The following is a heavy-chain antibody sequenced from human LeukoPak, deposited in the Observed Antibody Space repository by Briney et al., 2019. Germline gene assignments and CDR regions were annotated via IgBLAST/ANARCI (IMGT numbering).Heavy chain of an antibody. Sequence: SETLSLTCTVSGGSISSYYWSWIRQPPGKGLEWIGYIYYSGSTNYNPSLKSRVTISVDTSKNQFSLKLSSVTAADTAVYYCARYYYDSSGYYPNYYYYYMDVWGKGTTVTISS. CDR1: GGSISSYY. D-gene: IGHD3-22*01. CDR3: ARYYYDSSGYYPNYYYYYMDV. J-gene: IGHJ6*03. CDR2: IYYSGST. V-gene: IGHV4-59*01.